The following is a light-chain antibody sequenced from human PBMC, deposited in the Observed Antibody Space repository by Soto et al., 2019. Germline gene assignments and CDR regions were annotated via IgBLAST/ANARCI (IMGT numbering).Light chain of an antibody. CDR3: LHYYTVPRT. J-gene: IGKJ1*01. V-gene: IGKV4-1*01. Sequence: DIVMTQSPGSLVVALGERATINCKSSQRLFYSSTNKNYLAWFQQKPGQPPKLLIYWASTRESGVPDRFSGSGSETDFTLTISSVQAEDVAVYYCLHYYTVPRTFGQGTKVDIK. CDR2: WAS. CDR1: QRLFYSSTNKNY.